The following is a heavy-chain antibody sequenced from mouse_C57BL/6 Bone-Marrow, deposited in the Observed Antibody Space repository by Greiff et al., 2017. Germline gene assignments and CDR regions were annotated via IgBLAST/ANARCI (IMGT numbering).Heavy chain of an antibody. CDR2: IYPRSGNT. CDR3: AGRGSSSHFDY. V-gene: IGHV1-81*01. J-gene: IGHJ2*01. Sequence: QVHVKQSGAELARPGASVKLSCKASGYTFTSYGISWVKQSTGPGLEWIGKIYPRSGNTYYNEKFKGKATLTADKSSSTAYMELRSLTSEDSAVYFCAGRGSSSHFDYWGQGTTLTVSS. D-gene: IGHD1-1*01. CDR1: GYTFTSYG.